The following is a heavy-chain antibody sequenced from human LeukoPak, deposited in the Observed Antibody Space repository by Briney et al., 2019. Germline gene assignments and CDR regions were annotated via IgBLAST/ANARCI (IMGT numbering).Heavy chain of an antibody. CDR1: GVSISSSGYY. CDR3: ARHRGRYYDSGSYYYFDY. Sequence: SETPSLTCTVSGVSISSSGYYWGWIRQPPGKGLEWVGSVYYTGSTFYNPSLKSRVTTSVDTSKNHFSLNLSSVTAADTAVYYCARHRGRYYDSGSYYYFDYWGQGTLVTVSS. V-gene: IGHV4-39*02. CDR2: VYYTGST. D-gene: IGHD3-10*01. J-gene: IGHJ4*02.